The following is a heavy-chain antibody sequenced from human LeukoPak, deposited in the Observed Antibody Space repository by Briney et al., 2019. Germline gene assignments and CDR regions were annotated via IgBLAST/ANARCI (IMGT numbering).Heavy chain of an antibody. Sequence: SETLSLTCAVYGGSFSGYYWSWIRQPPGKGLEWIGEINHSGSTNYNPSLKSRVTISVDTSKNQFSLELSSVTAADTAVYYCARQTGSGLFILPGGQGTLVTVSS. V-gene: IGHV4-34*01. J-gene: IGHJ4*02. CDR2: INHSGST. CDR3: ARQTGSGLFILP. D-gene: IGHD3/OR15-3a*01. CDR1: GGSFSGYY.